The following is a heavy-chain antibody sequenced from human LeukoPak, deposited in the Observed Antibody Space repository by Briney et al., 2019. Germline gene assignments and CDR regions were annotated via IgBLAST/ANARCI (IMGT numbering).Heavy chain of an antibody. Sequence: PSETLSLTCTVSGGSISNYYWGWIRQPPGEGLEWIGSIYYSGSTYYSPSLKSRVTISVDTSKNQFSLKLSSVTAADTAVYYCASLRERSYYARGFDYWGQGTLVTVSS. CDR2: IYYSGST. CDR3: ASLRERSYYARGFDY. J-gene: IGHJ4*02. D-gene: IGHD1-26*01. V-gene: IGHV4-39*01. CDR1: GGSISNYY.